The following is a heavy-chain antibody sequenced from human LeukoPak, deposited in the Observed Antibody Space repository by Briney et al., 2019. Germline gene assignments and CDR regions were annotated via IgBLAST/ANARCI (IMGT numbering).Heavy chain of an antibody. CDR3: ASYCSSTSCYYYYGMDV. D-gene: IGHD2-2*01. CDR2: IIPIFGTA. Sequence: SVKVSCTASGGTFSSYAISWVRPAPGQGLEWMGGIIPIFGTANYAQKFQGRVTITADESTSTAYMELSSLKSEDTAVYYCASYCSSTSCYYYYGMDVWGQGTTVTVSS. V-gene: IGHV1-69*13. J-gene: IGHJ6*02. CDR1: GGTFSSYA.